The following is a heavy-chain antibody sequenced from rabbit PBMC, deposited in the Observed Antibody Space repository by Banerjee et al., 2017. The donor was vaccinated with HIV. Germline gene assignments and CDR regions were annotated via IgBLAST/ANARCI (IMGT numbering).Heavy chain of an antibody. CDR2: IDASNSDAT. CDR1: GCSFSSRYW. J-gene: IGHJ4*01. D-gene: IGHD3-1*01. V-gene: IGHV1S45*01. Sequence: QEQLEESGGDLVKPEGSLHLSCTASGCSFSSRYWKCWVRQAPGKGLEWIACIDASNSDATYYASWAKGRFTISKTSSTTVTLQMTSLTAADTATYFCARAYTGAPGYGAVNLWGPGTLVTVS. CDR3: ARAYTGAPGYGAVNL.